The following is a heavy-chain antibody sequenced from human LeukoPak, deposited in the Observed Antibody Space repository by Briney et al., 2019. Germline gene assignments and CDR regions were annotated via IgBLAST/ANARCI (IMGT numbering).Heavy chain of an antibody. D-gene: IGHD6-6*01. J-gene: IGHJ4*02. CDR2: ISAYSGDT. CDR1: GYTFTSYG. CDR3: ATLSSSSWGYYFDY. V-gene: IGHV1-18*01. Sequence: GASVKVSCKASGYTFTSYGISWVRQAPGQGLEWMGWISAYSGDTNYAQNLQDRVTMTTDTSTSTAYMEVTSLRSDDTAVYYCATLSSSSWGYYFDYWGQGTLVTVSS.